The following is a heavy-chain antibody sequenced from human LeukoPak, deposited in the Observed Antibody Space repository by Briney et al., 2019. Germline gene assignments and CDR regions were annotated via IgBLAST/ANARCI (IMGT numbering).Heavy chain of an antibody. Sequence: WASVKVSCKVSGYTLTELSMHWVRMAPGKGLEWVGVVEPEDGATIYPQKFQGRVTMTEDTSTDPAYMELSSLRSEHTAVYYCATIGPNRWLQLFDYWGQGTLVTVSS. CDR1: GYTLTELS. J-gene: IGHJ4*02. D-gene: IGHD5-24*01. CDR2: VEPEDGAT. CDR3: ATIGPNRWLQLFDY. V-gene: IGHV1-24*01.